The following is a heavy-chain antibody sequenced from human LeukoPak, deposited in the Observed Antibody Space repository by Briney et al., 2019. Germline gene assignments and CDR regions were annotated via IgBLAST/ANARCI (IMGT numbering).Heavy chain of an antibody. D-gene: IGHD2-15*01. CDR2: ISYDGSNK. CDR3: ARGADGVSSNSRGWFDP. J-gene: IGHJ5*02. V-gene: IGHV3-30*04. CDR1: GFTFSSYA. Sequence: GGSLRLSCAASGFTFSSYAMHWVRQAPGKGLEWVAVISYDGSNKYYADSVKGRFTISRDNSKNTLYLQMNSLRAEDTAVYSCARGADGVSSNSRGWFDPWGQGTLVTVSS.